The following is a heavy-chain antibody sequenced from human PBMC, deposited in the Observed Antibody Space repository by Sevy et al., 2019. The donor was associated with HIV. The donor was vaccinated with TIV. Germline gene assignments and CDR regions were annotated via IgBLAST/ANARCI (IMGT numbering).Heavy chain of an antibody. CDR3: AGGGSSKRY. CDR2: INSSSSYI. CDR1: GFTFSSYS. Sequence: GGSLRLSCAASGFTFSSYSMNWVRQAPGKGLEWVASINSSSSYIYYGDSVKGRFTISRDNAKNSLYLQMNSLRAEDTAVYYCAGGGSSKRYWGQGTLVTVSS. V-gene: IGHV3-21*01. J-gene: IGHJ4*02. D-gene: IGHD3-10*01.